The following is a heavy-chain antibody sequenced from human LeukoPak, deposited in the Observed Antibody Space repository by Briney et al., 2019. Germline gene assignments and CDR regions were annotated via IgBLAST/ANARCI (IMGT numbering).Heavy chain of an antibody. CDR3: VRGGESTWS. Sequence: GGSLRLSCAASGFTFSSYWMHWVRQAPGKGPVWVSRINNDGSGTTYADSVKGRFTISSDDAKNTLYLQMNSLRAEDTAVYYCVRGGESTWSWGQGTLVTVSS. CDR2: INNDGSGT. CDR1: GFTFSSYW. D-gene: IGHD2-15*01. V-gene: IGHV3-74*01. J-gene: IGHJ5*02.